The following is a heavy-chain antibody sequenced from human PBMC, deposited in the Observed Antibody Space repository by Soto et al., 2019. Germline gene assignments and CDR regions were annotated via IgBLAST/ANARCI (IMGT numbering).Heavy chain of an antibody. CDR3: STGGAAYKGGRT. D-gene: IGHD1-1*01. Sequence: QVHLQQWGAGLLKPSETLSLTCAVYDGSLSDNYYTWTRQSPGKGLEWIGEIHPSGSTFYNPSLPPRVTLSQDHSKKPFSLTLISVTAADTGEYYCSTGGAAYKGGRTWGQGTLVTVSS. CDR1: DGSLSDNY. CDR2: IHPSGST. J-gene: IGHJ5*02. V-gene: IGHV4-34*02.